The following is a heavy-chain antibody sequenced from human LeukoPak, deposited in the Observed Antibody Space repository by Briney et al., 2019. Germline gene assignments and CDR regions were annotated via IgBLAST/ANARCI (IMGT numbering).Heavy chain of an antibody. D-gene: IGHD6-19*01. CDR3: ARVGSGWYNNWFDP. Sequence: SVKVSCKASGGTFSSYAISWVRRAPGQGLEWMGGIIPIFGTANYAQKFQGRVTITADESTSTAYMELSSLRSEDTTVYYCARVGSGWYNNWFDPWGQGTLVTVSS. CDR2: IIPIFGTA. CDR1: GGTFSSYA. V-gene: IGHV1-69*13. J-gene: IGHJ5*02.